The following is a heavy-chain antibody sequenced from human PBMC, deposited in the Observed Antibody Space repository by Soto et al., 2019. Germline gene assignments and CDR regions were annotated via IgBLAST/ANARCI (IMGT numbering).Heavy chain of an antibody. J-gene: IGHJ4*02. CDR2: INSDGSRT. D-gene: IGHD2-15*01. V-gene: IGHV3-74*01. CDR1: GFTFSSYW. Sequence: EVQLVESGGGLVQPGGSLRLSCAASGFTFSSYWMHWVRQAPGKGLVWVSRINSDGSRTDYADSVKGRFTISRDNVKNTLYLQMNSLRAEDRAVYYCARERCSGGSCSFAWGQGALVTVAS. CDR3: ARERCSGGSCSFA.